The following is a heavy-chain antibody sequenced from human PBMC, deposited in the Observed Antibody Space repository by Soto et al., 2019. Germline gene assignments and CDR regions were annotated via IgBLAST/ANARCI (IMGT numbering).Heavy chain of an antibody. D-gene: IGHD3-3*01. CDR3: AHRVLRTVFGLVTTTAIYFDF. J-gene: IGHJ4*02. CDR2: ICWDDDK. V-gene: IGHV2-5*02. CDR1: GFSLTTSGVG. Sequence: QITLNGSGPTVVRPTETLTLTCRFSGFSLTTSGVGVGWIRQSPGKPPEWLALICWDDDKRYSASLKSRLTITKDTSKNQVVLTVSDLDPTDTATYYCAHRVLRTVFGLVTTTAIYFDFWGQGTPVAVSS.